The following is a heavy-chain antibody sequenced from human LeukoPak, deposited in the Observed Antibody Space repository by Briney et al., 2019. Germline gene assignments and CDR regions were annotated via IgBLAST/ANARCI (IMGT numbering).Heavy chain of an antibody. D-gene: IGHD3-10*01. CDR3: ARDITLTRGGRSDY. CDR1: GFTFSSYW. J-gene: IGHJ4*02. CDR2: INSDGKTT. Sequence: PGGSLRLSCAASGFTFSSYWMYWVRQAPGKGLVWVSRINSDGKTTNYADSVKGRFTISRDNAKNTLYLQMSSLRAEDTAVYYCARDITLTRGGRSDYWGQGTLVTVSA. V-gene: IGHV3-74*01.